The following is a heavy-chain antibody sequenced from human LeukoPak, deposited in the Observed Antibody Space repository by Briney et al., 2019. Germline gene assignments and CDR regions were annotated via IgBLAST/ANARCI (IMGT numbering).Heavy chain of an antibody. V-gene: IGHV3-30*18. CDR3: AKAVGGVFDP. CDR2: ISYDGSNK. CDR1: GFTFSSYG. Sequence: GRSLRLSCAASGFTFSSYGMHWVRQAPGKGLEWVAVISYDGSNKYYADSVKGRFTISRDNSKNTLYLQMNSLRAEDTAVYYCAKAVGGVFDPWGQGTLVTVSS. J-gene: IGHJ5*02.